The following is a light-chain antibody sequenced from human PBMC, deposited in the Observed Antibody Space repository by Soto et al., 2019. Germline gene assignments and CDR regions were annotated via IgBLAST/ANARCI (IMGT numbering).Light chain of an antibody. CDR2: LAS. CDR1: QSVTSSY. Sequence: DIVLTQSPGTLSSSPGERATLPCRASQSVTSSYLAWYQQKPGQAPRLLMYLASSRATGIPDRFSGSGSGTDFTLTISGLEPEDFAVYYCQQYGSSPWTFGQGTKVEIK. CDR3: QQYGSSPWT. V-gene: IGKV3-20*01. J-gene: IGKJ1*01.